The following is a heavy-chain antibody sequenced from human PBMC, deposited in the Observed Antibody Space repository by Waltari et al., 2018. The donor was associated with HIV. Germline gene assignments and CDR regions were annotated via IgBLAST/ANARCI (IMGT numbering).Heavy chain of an antibody. J-gene: IGHJ2*01. D-gene: IGHD6-13*01. CDR3: ARDKEGGIIAAAGNWYFDL. CDR1: GGSISSYY. Sequence: QVQLQESGPGLVKPSETLSLTYTVSGGSISSYYWSWIRQPPGKGLEWIGYIYYSGSTNNNPALKSRFTISVDTSKNQFSLKLSSVTAADTAVYYCARDKEGGIIAAAGNWYFDLWGRGTLVTVSS. CDR2: IYYSGST. V-gene: IGHV4-59*01.